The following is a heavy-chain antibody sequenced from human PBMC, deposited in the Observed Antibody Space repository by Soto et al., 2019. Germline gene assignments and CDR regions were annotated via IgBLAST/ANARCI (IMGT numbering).Heavy chain of an antibody. J-gene: IGHJ5*02. Sequence: GGSLRLSCAASGFTFSSYWMHWVRQAPGKGLVWVSAISGSGGSTYYADSVKGRFTISRDNSKNTLYLQMNSLRAEDTAVYYCARSLKFAWFDPWGQGTLVTVS. D-gene: IGHD3-3*01. V-gene: IGHV3-23*01. CDR1: GFTFSSYW. CDR2: ISGSGGST. CDR3: ARSLKFAWFDP.